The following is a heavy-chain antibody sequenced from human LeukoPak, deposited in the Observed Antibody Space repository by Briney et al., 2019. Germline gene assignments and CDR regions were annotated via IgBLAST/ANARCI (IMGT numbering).Heavy chain of an antibody. D-gene: IGHD6-6*01. J-gene: IGHJ3*02. CDR1: GFTFDDYA. CDR2: ISWNSGSI. Sequence: PGRSLRLSCAASGFTFDDYAMHWVRQAPGKGLEWVSGISWNSGSIGYADSVKGRFTISRDNAKNSLYLQMNSLRAEDTAVYYCAKTRAKEYSSTLGYAFDIWGQGTMVTVSS. CDR3: AKTRAKEYSSTLGYAFDI. V-gene: IGHV3-9*01.